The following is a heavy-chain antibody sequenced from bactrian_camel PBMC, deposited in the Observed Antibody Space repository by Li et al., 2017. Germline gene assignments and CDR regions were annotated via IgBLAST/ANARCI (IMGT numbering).Heavy chain of an antibody. CDR1: GHSRGSNC. CDR2: CSSDGST. CDR3: VKDAPQPLVGGACGVNDY. J-gene: IGHJ4*01. D-gene: IGHD7*01. V-gene: IGHV3S55*01. Sequence: HVQLVESGGGSVQAGGSLRLSCVVSGHSRGSNCVGWYRQAPGNECELVSACSSDGSTRYADSVKGRFTISQDNAKNTMYLQMNSLKFEDTAVYYCVKDAPQPLVGGACGVNDYWGQGTQVTVS.